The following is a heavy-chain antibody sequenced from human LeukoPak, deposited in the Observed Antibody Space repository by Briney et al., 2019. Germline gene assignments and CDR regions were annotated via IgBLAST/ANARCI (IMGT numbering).Heavy chain of an antibody. CDR1: GFTFSSYS. CDR3: ARDHIVVVTAIRYFDY. CDR2: ISSSSSYI. J-gene: IGHJ4*02. V-gene: IGHV3-21*01. D-gene: IGHD2-21*02. Sequence: GSLRLSCAASGFTFSSYSMNWVRQAPGKGLEWVSSISSSSSYIYYADSVKGRFTISRDNAKNSLYLQMNSLRAEDTAVYYCARDHIVVVTAIRYFDYWGQGTLVTVSS.